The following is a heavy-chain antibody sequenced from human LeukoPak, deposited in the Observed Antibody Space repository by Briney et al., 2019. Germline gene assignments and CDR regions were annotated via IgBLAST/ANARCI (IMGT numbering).Heavy chain of an antibody. V-gene: IGHV1-18*01. Sequence: ASVKVSCKASGYTFTSYSISWVRQAPGQGLEWMGWISAYNGNTNYAQKLQGRVTMTTDTSTSTAYMELRSLRSDDTAVYYCARVGLRYFDWLLSWFDPWGQGTLVTVSS. D-gene: IGHD3-9*01. J-gene: IGHJ5*02. CDR1: GYTFTSYS. CDR2: ISAYNGNT. CDR3: ARVGLRYFDWLLSWFDP.